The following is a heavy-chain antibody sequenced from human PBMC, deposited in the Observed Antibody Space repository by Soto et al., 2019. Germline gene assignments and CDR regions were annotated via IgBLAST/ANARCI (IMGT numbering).Heavy chain of an antibody. CDR1: GGSFSGYY. Sequence: QVQLQQWGAGLLKPSETLSLTCAVYGGSFSGYYWSWIRQPPGKGLEWIGEINHSGSTNYNPSLKSRVTISTDTSKNQFSLKLSSVTAADTAVYYCARGTQMGSYNWLDPWGQGTLVTVSS. CDR2: INHSGST. V-gene: IGHV4-34*01. J-gene: IGHJ5*02. CDR3: ARGTQMGSYNWLDP. D-gene: IGHD3-16*01.